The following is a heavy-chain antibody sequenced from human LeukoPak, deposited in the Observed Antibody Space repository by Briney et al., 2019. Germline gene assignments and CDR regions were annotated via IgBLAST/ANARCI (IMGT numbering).Heavy chain of an antibody. CDR3: AKVGYFGSGSDFFYHYYMDV. CDR1: GFTFNKYW. Sequence: GSLRLSCAASGFTFNKYWMTWVRQAPGKGLEWVATIKTDGSQKYYVDSVKGRFSISRDNSKNTLSLQMNSLGPEDTGVYYCAKVGYFGSGSDFFYHYYMDVWGNGTTVIISS. J-gene: IGHJ6*03. D-gene: IGHD3-10*01. V-gene: IGHV3-7*01. CDR2: IKTDGSQK.